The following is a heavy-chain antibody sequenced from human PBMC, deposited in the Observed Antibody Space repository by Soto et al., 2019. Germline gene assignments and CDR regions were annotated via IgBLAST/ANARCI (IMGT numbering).Heavy chain of an antibody. CDR1: GFSFSSYG. D-gene: IGHD3-10*01. CDR2: VWYDGSNK. CDR3: AKDAKGYSLVRVLGGYLDS. V-gene: IGHV3-33*06. J-gene: IGHJ5*01. Sequence: PGGSLRLSCAASGFSFSSYGMHWVRQAPGKGLEWVAVVWYDGSNKVYADSVKGRFTISRDNSKNTLYLQMNILRAEDTAFYYCAKDAKGYSLVRVLGGYLDSWGQGT.